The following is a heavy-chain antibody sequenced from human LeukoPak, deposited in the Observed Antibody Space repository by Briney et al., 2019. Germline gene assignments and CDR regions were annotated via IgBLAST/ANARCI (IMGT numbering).Heavy chain of an antibody. CDR1: GYTFTGYY. V-gene: IGHV1-2*02. D-gene: IGHD3-22*01. Sequence: ASAKVSCKASGYTFTGYYIHWVRQAPGQGLEWMGWINPNSGGTNYAQKFQGRVTMTRDTSINTAYMELSRLRSDDTAVYYCAREVDYYDTSDYFPLGYWGQGTLVTVSS. J-gene: IGHJ4*02. CDR3: AREVDYYDTSDYFPLGY. CDR2: INPNSGGT.